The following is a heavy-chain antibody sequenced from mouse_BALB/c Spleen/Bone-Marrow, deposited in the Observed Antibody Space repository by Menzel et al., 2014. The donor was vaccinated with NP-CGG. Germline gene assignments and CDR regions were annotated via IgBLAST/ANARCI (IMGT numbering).Heavy chain of an antibody. J-gene: IGHJ3*01. CDR1: SYTFTDYA. D-gene: IGHD1-1*02. CDR3: ARGGWYGEVAY. V-gene: IGHV1-67*01. Sequence: QVQLQQSGPELVRPGVSVKISCKGSSYTFTDYAMHWVKQCHAKSLEWIGVISTYYGNGNYNQTLKGKSTMTVDKSSSTPYMELARLTSEDSAVYYCARGGWYGEVAYWGQGTLVTVSA. CDR2: ISTYYGNG.